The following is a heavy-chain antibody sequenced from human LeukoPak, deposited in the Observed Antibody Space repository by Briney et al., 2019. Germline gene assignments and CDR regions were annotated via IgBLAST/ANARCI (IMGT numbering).Heavy chain of an antibody. J-gene: IGHJ4*02. CDR1: GGSISSYY. CDR3: ARETIPLGYCSSTSCLRYFDY. CDR2: IYYSGST. Sequence: MPSETLSLTCTVSGGSISSYYWSWIRQPPGKGLEWLGYIYYSGSTNYNPSLKSRVTISVDTSKNQFSLKLSSVTAADTAVYYCARETIPLGYCSSTSCLRYFDYWGQGTLVTVSP. V-gene: IGHV4-59*01. D-gene: IGHD2-2*01.